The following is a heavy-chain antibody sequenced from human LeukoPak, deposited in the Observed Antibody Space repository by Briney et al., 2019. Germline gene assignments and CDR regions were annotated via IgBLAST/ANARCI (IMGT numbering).Heavy chain of an antibody. V-gene: IGHV4-34*01. CDR3: ARGRRGIQLWSH. CDR1: GGSFSGYY. Sequence: PSETLSLTCAVYGGSFSGYYWSWIRQPPGKGLEWIGEINHSGSTNYNPSLKSRVTISVDTSKNQFSLKLSSVTAADTAVYYCARGRRGIQLWSHWGQGTLVTVSS. J-gene: IGHJ4*02. CDR2: INHSGST. D-gene: IGHD5-18*01.